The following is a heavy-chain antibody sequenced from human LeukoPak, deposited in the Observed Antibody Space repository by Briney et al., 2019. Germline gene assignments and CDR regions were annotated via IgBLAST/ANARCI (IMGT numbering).Heavy chain of an antibody. CDR3: ARASSSSPRRVDY. D-gene: IGHD6-13*01. Sequence: GGSLRLSCAVSGFTFSSYWMHWVRQVPGEGLVWVSCINSDGSSTTYADSVKGRFTISRDNAKNTLYLQVSSLRAEDTAVYYCARASSSSPRRVDYWGQGTLVTVSS. CDR1: GFTFSSYW. CDR2: INSDGSST. J-gene: IGHJ4*02. V-gene: IGHV3-74*01.